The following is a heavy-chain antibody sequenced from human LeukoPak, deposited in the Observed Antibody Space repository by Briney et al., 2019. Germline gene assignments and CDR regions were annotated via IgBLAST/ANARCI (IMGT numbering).Heavy chain of an antibody. CDR1: GGSISSYY. J-gene: IGHJ4*02. CDR3: ARTTRGVIAPAAYVY. V-gene: IGHV4-4*07. CDR2: IYTSGST. Sequence: NASETLSLTCTVSGGSISSYYWSWIRQPAGKGLEWIGRIYTSGSTNYNPSLKSRVTMSVDTSKNQFSLKLSSVTAADTAVYYCARTTRGVIAPAAYVYWGQGTLVTVSS. D-gene: IGHD3-16*02.